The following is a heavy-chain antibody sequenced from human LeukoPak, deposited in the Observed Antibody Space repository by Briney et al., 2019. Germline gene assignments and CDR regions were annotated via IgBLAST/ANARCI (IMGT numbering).Heavy chain of an antibody. J-gene: IGHJ4*02. V-gene: IGHV3-23*01. CDR3: ARQPYDSSGQGDY. D-gene: IGHD3-22*01. CDR2: ISSNSGST. Sequence: GGSLRLSCAASGFTFGSHPMSWVRQAPGKGLEWVSVISSNSGSTYYADSVKGRFTISRDSSKNTLYLQMNSLRAEDTAVYYCARQPYDSSGQGDYWGQGTLVTVSS. CDR1: GFTFGSHP.